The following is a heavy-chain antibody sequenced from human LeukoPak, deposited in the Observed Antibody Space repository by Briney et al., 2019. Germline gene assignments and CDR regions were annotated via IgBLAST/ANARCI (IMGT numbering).Heavy chain of an antibody. Sequence: SETLSLTCTVSGGSISSYYWSWIRQPPGKGLEWIGYIYYSGSTNYNPSLKSRVTISVDTSKNQFSLKLSSVTAADTAVYYCARVRIAVADYCFDYWGQGTLVTVSS. V-gene: IGHV4-59*01. J-gene: IGHJ4*02. CDR3: ARVRIAVADYCFDY. CDR2: IYYSGST. D-gene: IGHD6-19*01. CDR1: GGSISSYY.